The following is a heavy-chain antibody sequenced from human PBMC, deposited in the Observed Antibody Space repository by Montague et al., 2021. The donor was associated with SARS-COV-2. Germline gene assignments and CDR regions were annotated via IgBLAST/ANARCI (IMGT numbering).Heavy chain of an antibody. CDR3: ARTSASSDY. J-gene: IGHJ4*02. V-gene: IGHV6-1*01. D-gene: IGHD1-26*01. CDR1: GDSVAMNSPA. CDR2: SHHRSKWYN. Sequence: CAISGDSVAMNSPARNWDRHSPSIHFDQLVRSHHRSKWYNDYAVSVKSRITINPGTSKNQISLQLNSVTPEDTAVYYCARTSASSDYWGQGTLVTVSS.